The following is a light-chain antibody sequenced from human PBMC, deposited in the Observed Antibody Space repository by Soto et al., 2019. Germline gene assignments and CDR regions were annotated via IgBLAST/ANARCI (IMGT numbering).Light chain of an antibody. J-gene: IGLJ1*01. CDR2: DVS. Sequence: QSVLTQPASVSGAPGQSIAIPRPRTSKAVGAYNYVSWYQQHPGKAPKLLIYDVSNRPSGVSSRFSGSKSGNTASLTISGLQAEYEADYYSSSYSSIRTYVFRTGTMVTVL. V-gene: IGLV2-14*01. CDR1: SKAVGAYNY. CDR3: SSYSSIRTYV.